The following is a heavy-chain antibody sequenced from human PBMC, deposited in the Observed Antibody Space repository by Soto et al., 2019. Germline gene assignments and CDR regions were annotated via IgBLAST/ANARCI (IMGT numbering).Heavy chain of an antibody. D-gene: IGHD3-3*01. CDR2: IIPIFGTA. J-gene: IGHJ6*02. CDR1: GGTFSSYA. CDR3: ARQQYYDFWSGYEPDYYYYGTDV. Sequence: SVKVSCKASGGTFSSYAISWVRQAPGQGLEWMGGIIPIFGTANYAQKFQGRVTITADESTGTAYMELSSLRSEDTGVYYCARQQYYDFWSGYEPDYYYYGTDVWGQGTTVTVSS. V-gene: IGHV1-69*13.